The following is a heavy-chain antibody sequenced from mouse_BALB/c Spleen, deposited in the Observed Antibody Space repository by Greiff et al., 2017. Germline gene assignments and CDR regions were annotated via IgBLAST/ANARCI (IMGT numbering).Heavy chain of an antibody. CDR3: TRRGFSSWDF. V-gene: IGHV1-5*01. CDR1: GYTFTSYW. Sequence: VQLQQSGTVLARPGASVKMYCKASGYTFTSYWMHWVKQRPGQGLEWIGAIYPGNSDTSYNQKFKGKAKLTAVTSTSTAYMELSSLTNEDSAVYYCTRRGFSSWDFWGQGTTLTVSS. D-gene: IGHD1-1*01. J-gene: IGHJ2*01. CDR2: IYPGNSDT.